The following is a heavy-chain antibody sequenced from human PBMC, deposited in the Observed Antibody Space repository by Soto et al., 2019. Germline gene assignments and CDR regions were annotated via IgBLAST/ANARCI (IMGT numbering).Heavy chain of an antibody. V-gene: IGHV3-15*01. CDR1: GFTFSNAW. Sequence: LRLSCAASGFTFSNAWMSCVLQAPGKGLEWVGRIKSKTDGGTTDYAAPVKGRFTISRDDSRNTLYLQMNSLKTEDTAVYYCTTEVLRSGGYYYYGMDVGGQGTKVTVS. CDR2: IKSKTDGGTT. D-gene: IGHD2-8*01. J-gene: IGHJ6*02. CDR3: TTEVLRSGGYYYYGMDV.